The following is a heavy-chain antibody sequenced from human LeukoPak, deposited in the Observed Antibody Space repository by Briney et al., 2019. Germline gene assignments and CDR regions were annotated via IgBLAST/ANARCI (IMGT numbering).Heavy chain of an antibody. Sequence: GESLKISCKGSGDIFSNYWIGWVRQMPGKGLEWMGIIYLGDSDTKYSPSFQGQVTISADKSITTAYLQWSSLKASDTAMYYCAGLGHCRGISCPGVSDVWGQGTMVTVPS. V-gene: IGHV5-51*01. CDR3: AGLGHCRGISCPGVSDV. D-gene: IGHD2-15*01. CDR1: GDIFSNYW. CDR2: IYLGDSDT. J-gene: IGHJ3*01.